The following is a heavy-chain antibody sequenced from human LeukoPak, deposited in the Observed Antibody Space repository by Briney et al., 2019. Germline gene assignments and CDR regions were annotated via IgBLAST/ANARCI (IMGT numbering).Heavy chain of an antibody. V-gene: IGHV3-74*01. Sequence: GGSLRLSCAASGFTFSSYWMHWVRQAPGKGLVWVSRINSDGSSTSYADSVKGRFTISRDNAKNTLYLQMNSLRAEDTAVYYCASGRWGPQLSQYFDYWGQGTLVTVSS. CDR3: ASGRWGPQLSQYFDY. CDR1: GFTFSSYW. J-gene: IGHJ4*02. CDR2: INSDGSST. D-gene: IGHD7-27*01.